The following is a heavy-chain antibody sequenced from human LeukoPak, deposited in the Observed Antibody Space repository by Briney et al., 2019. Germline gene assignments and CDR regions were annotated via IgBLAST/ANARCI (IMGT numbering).Heavy chain of an antibody. CDR1: GFTVSSNY. D-gene: IGHD3-3*01. V-gene: IGHV3-53*01. CDR3: ARDGVINALDY. J-gene: IGHJ4*02. CDR2: IYTGGST. Sequence: PGGSLRLSCAAPGFTVSSNYMSWVRQAPGKGLEWVSVIYTGGSTYYADSVKGRFTISRDNSKNTLYLQMNSLGAEDTAVYYCARDGVINALDYWGQGTLVTVSS.